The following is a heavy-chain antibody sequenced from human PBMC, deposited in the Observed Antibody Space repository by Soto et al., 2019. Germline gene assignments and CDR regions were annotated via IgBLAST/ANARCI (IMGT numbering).Heavy chain of an antibody. CDR3: ARRKSGYYYYYGMDV. CDR1: GGSISSSSYY. CDR2: IYYSGST. V-gene: IGHV4-39*01. J-gene: IGHJ6*02. Sequence: LSLTCTVSGGSISSSSYYWGWIRQPPGKGLEWIGSIYYSGSTYYNPSLKSRVTISVDTSKNQFSLKLSSVTAADTAVYYCARRKSGYYYYYGMDVWGQGTTVTVSS. D-gene: IGHD1-26*01.